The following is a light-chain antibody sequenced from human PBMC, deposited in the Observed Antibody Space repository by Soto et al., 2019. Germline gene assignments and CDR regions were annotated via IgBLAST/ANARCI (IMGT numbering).Light chain of an antibody. Sequence: IVMTQSPATLSVSPGERATLSCRASQSISSKLAWYQQKPGQAPRLLIYGASTRATGIPVRFSGSGSGTEFTLTITSLKSEDFAVYYCQEYNNWRPITFGGGTKVEIK. CDR2: GAS. J-gene: IGKJ4*01. V-gene: IGKV3-15*01. CDR1: QSISSK. CDR3: QEYNNWRPIT.